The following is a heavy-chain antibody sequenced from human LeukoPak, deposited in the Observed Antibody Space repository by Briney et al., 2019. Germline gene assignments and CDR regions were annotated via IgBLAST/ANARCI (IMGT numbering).Heavy chain of an antibody. V-gene: IGHV1-69*06. Sequence: SVKVSCKASGGTFSSYAISWVRQAPGQGLEWMGGIIPIFGTANYAQKFQGRVTMTEDTSTDTAYMELSSLRSEDTAVYYCATNGDYEMSWGQGTLVTVSS. J-gene: IGHJ4*02. CDR3: ATNGDYEMS. D-gene: IGHD4-17*01. CDR2: IIPIFGTA. CDR1: GGTFSSYA.